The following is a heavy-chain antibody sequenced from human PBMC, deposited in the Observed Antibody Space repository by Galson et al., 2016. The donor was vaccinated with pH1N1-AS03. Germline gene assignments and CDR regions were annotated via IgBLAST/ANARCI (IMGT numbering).Heavy chain of an antibody. V-gene: IGHV3-74*03. CDR3: ARGRFLDWFPDDY. CDR1: GFTFSDYW. D-gene: IGHD3/OR15-3a*01. Sequence: SLRLSCAASGFTFSDYWMHWVRQAPGKGLVWVSGITSGGSTPTYADSVQGRFTISRDDAKNTLYLQMSSLRVEDTAVYFCARGRFLDWFPDDYWGQGTLVTVSS. J-gene: IGHJ4*02. CDR2: ITSGGSTP.